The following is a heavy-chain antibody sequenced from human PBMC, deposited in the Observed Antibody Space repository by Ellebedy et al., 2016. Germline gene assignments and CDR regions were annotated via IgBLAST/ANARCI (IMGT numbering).Heavy chain of an antibody. Sequence: GGSLRLXCAASGFTFSNYAMGWVRQAPGKGLEWVSSINSSGNSTYYADSGKGRFTISRDNSKNTLFLQMNSLRVEDTAIYYCAKGPSSSGWRYFDYWGQGTLVTVSS. V-gene: IGHV3-23*01. CDR1: GFTFSNYA. J-gene: IGHJ4*02. D-gene: IGHD3-22*01. CDR3: AKGPSSSGWRYFDY. CDR2: INSSGNST.